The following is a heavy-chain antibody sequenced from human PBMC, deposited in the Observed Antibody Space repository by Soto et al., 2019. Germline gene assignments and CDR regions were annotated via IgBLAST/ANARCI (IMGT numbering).Heavy chain of an antibody. CDR2: IYWDDDK. J-gene: IGHJ4*02. CDR1: GFSLSTSVVG. V-gene: IGHV2-5*02. CDR3: AHHSFPHSSGPYDY. D-gene: IGHD6-19*01. Sequence: QITLKESGPTLVKPTQPLTLSCTLSGFSLSTSVVGVGWIRQPPGKALEWLALIYWDDDKRYSPSLKSRLTITKDTSKNQVVLTMTNMDPVDTASYYCAHHSFPHSSGPYDYWGQGTLVTVSS.